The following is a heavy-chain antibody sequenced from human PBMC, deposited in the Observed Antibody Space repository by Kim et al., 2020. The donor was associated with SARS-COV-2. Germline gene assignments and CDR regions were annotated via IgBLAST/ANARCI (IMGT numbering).Heavy chain of an antibody. CDR3: ARESVAAAGTFDP. D-gene: IGHD6-13*01. V-gene: IGHV4-31*02. Sequence: PSLKSRVTISVDTSKNQFSLKLSSVTAADTAVYYCARESVAAAGTFDPWGQGTLVTVSS. J-gene: IGHJ5*02.